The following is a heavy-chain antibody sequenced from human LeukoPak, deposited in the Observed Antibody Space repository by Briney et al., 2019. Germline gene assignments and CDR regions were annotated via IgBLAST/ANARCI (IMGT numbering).Heavy chain of an antibody. J-gene: IGHJ4*02. CDR1: GGSIGSDSSY. CDR3: ARGYYYRT. V-gene: IGHV4-61*02. D-gene: IGHD3-10*01. Sequence: SETLSLTCTVSGGSIGSDSSYWNWIRQPAGKALEWIGRIYADGSSNYNPSLKSRVTILVDTSKNQFSLRLSSMTAADTAVYFCARGYYYRTWGLGTLVTVSS. CDR2: IYADGSS.